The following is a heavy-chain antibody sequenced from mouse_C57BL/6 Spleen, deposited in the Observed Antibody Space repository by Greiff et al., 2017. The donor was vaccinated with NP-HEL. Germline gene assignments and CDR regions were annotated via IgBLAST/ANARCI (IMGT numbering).Heavy chain of an antibody. CDR1: GFNIKDDY. V-gene: IGHV14-4*01. Sequence: EVQLQESGAELVRPGASVKLSCTASGFNIKDDYMHWVKQRPEQGLEWIGWIDPENGDTEYASKFQGKATITADTSSNTAYLQLSSLTSEDTAVYYCTTGYEAYWGQGTLVTVSA. CDR2: IDPENGDT. CDR3: TTGYEAY. D-gene: IGHD3-1*01. J-gene: IGHJ3*01.